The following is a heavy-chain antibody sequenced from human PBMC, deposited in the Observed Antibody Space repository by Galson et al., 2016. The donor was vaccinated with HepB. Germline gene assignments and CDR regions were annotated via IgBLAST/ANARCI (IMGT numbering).Heavy chain of an antibody. D-gene: IGHD3-10*01. Sequence: SLRLSCAASGFSFSSYGMHWVRQAPGKGLEWVAVIWYNGNGASYSESVRGRFTISRDNLQSTLYLDMNSLRVEDTGLYYCVKDRNPASLGGGDFWGQGILVTV. CDR2: IWYNGNGA. J-gene: IGHJ4*02. CDR1: GFSFSSYG. V-gene: IGHV3-33*06. CDR3: VKDRNPASLGGGDF.